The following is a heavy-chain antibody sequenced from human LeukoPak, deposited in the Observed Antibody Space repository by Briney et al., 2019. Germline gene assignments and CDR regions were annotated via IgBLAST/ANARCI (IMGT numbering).Heavy chain of an antibody. CDR3: AKDSSGWYGAPLDY. CDR1: GFTFSSYA. J-gene: IGHJ4*02. CDR2: ISGSGGST. Sequence: GGSLRLSCAASGFTFSSYAMSWVRQAPGKGLEWVSAISGSGGSTYYADSVKGRFTISRDNSKNTLYLQMNSLRAEDTAVYYCAKDSSGWYGAPLDYWGQGTLVTVSS. D-gene: IGHD6-19*01. V-gene: IGHV3-23*01.